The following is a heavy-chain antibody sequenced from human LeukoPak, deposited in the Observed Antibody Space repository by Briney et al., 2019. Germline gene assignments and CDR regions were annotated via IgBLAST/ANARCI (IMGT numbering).Heavy chain of an antibody. CDR1: GGTFSSYA. J-gene: IGHJ6*02. D-gene: IGHD3-3*01. CDR3: ARSNDFWSGLPYYYYGMDV. Sequence: GASVKVSCKASGGTFSSYAISWVRQAPGQGLEWMGRIIPILGIANYAQKFQGRVTITADKSTSTVYMELSSLRSEDTAVYYCARSNDFWSGLPYYYYGMDVWGQGTTVTVSS. CDR2: IIPILGIA. V-gene: IGHV1-69*04.